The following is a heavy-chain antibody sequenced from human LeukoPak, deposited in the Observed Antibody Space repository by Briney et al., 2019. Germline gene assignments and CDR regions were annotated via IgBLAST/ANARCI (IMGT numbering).Heavy chain of an antibody. V-gene: IGHV3-66*01. CDR1: GFTISSNY. D-gene: IGHD6-6*01. J-gene: IGHJ5*02. CDR2: IYSGGST. CDR3: ARVSGLLEYSSSSTEGGNWFDP. Sequence: GGSLRLSCAASGFTISSNYMSWVRQAPGKGLEWVSVIYSGGSTYYAGSVKGRFTISRDNSKNTLYLQMNSLRAEDTAVYYCARVSGLLEYSSSSTEGGNWFDPWGQGTLVTVSS.